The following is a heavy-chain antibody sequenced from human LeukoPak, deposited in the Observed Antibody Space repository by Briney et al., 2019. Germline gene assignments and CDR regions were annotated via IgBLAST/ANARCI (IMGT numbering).Heavy chain of an antibody. CDR2: FSWNSGSI. Sequence: PGGSLRLSCAASGFTFDDYAMHWVRHAPGKGLEWVSGFSWNSGSIGYADSVKGRFTISRDNANNSLYLQMNSLRAEDTALYYCAKGAPHGSGSYGVDYWGQGTLVTVSS. J-gene: IGHJ4*02. CDR1: GFTFDDYA. V-gene: IGHV3-9*01. CDR3: AKGAPHGSGSYGVDY. D-gene: IGHD3-10*01.